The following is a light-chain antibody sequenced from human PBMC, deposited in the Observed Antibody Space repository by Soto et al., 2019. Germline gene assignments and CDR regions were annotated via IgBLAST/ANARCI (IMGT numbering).Light chain of an antibody. V-gene: IGKV4-1*01. CDR2: WAT. J-gene: IGKJ5*01. CDR3: QQYYSTPPT. Sequence: DIVMTQSPDFLGVSLGERATINCKSSQSLLYSSTNKNYLVWYQQKPGQPPKVLIHWATTRESGVPDRFSGSGSGTDFTLTISSLHPEVVARYYCQQYYSTPPTFGQGTRLEIK. CDR1: QSLLYSSTNKNY.